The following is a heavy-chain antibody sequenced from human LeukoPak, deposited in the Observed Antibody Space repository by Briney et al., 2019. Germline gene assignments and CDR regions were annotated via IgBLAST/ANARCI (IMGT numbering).Heavy chain of an antibody. J-gene: IGHJ4*02. V-gene: IGHV3-7*03. CDR1: GFTFNGYY. CDR3: ASGYDSGY. D-gene: IGHD3-16*01. CDR2: TDESGSAK. Sequence: QTGGSLRLSWAASGFTFNGYYMHWIRQAPGKRLEWVAKTDESGSAKFYVDSVKGRFTISRDNAKNSLYLQMNSLRADDAAVYYCASGYDSGYWGQGTLVTVSS.